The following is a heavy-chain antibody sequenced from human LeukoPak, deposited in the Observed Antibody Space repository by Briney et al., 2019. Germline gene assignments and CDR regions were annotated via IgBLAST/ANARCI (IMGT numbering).Heavy chain of an antibody. J-gene: IGHJ4*02. CDR3: ARGYSSGWFTD. CDR1: GNTFGNYD. Sequence: ASVKVSCKASGNTFGNYDVIWVRQATGQGLEWMGWMNPNGGHTGYAQKFQGRVAMTRSTSTGTAYMELRSLRSDDTAVYFCARGYSSGWFTDWAQGTLVTVSS. CDR2: MNPNGGHT. D-gene: IGHD6-19*01. V-gene: IGHV1-8*01.